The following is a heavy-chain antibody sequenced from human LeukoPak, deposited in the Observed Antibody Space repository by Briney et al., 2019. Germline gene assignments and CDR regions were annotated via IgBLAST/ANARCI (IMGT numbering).Heavy chain of an antibody. CDR1: GGSISSYY. Sequence: SETLSLTCTVSGGSISSYYWSWIRQPPGKGLEWIGYIYYSGSTNYNPSLKSRVTISVGTSKNQFSLKLSSVTAADTAVYYCARERGNWYYDYWGQGTLVTVSS. J-gene: IGHJ4*02. D-gene: IGHD1-1*01. CDR2: IYYSGST. CDR3: ARERGNWYYDY. V-gene: IGHV4-59*01.